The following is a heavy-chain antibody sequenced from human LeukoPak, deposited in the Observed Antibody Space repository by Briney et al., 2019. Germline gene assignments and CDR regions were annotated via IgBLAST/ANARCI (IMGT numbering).Heavy chain of an antibody. CDR1: GYTLTSYD. CDR3: ARDGAYSSGSDAFDI. J-gene: IGHJ3*02. CDR2: MNPNSGNT. Sequence: GASVKVSCKASGYTLTSYDINWVRQATGQGLEWMGWMNPNSGNTGYAQKFQGRVTMTRNTSISTAYMELSSLRSDDTAVYYCARDGAYSSGSDAFDIWGQGTMVTVSS. V-gene: IGHV1-8*01. D-gene: IGHD6-19*01.